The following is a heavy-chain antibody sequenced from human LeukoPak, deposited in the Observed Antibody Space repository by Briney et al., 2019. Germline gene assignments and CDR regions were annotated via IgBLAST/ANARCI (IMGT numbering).Heavy chain of an antibody. CDR2: IYHSGSS. Sequence: SETLSLTCTVSGYSVSTGYYWGWIRQPPGKGLEWIGSIYHSGSSYYSPSLKSRVTMSVDIPKNQFSLKLTSVTAADTAVYYCTRGRGMIQLWIFGYWGQGTLVTVSS. V-gene: IGHV4-38-2*02. J-gene: IGHJ4*02. CDR3: TRGRGMIQLWIFGY. D-gene: IGHD5-18*01. CDR1: GYSVSTGYY.